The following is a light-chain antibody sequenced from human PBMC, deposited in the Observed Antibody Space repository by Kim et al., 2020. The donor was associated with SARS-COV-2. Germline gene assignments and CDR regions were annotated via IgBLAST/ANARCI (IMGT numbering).Light chain of an antibody. CDR2: AAA. V-gene: IGKV1-8*01. J-gene: IGKJ4*01. Sequence: AIRMTQSPSSVSASTGDTVTITCRASQGISTYLGWYQQKPGKAPKLLIHAAATLQSGVPSRFSGSGSGTDFTLTISCLQSEDFATYYCQQYYSYPLTFGGGTKVDIK. CDR1: QGISTY. CDR3: QQYYSYPLT.